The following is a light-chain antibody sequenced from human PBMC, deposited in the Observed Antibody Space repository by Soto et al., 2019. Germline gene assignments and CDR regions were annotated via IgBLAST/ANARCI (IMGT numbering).Light chain of an antibody. CDR2: GAT. CDR1: QNVFSD. V-gene: IGKV3-15*01. J-gene: IGKJ1*01. CDR3: QQYRSWPRT. Sequence: EILLTQSPATLSVSPGETATLSCRASQNVFSDLAWYQQKPGQAPRLLVYGATTRATDAPAKFRGSGSGTEFSLTISSLQSEDYATYYCQQYRSWPRTFGQGSKVEI.